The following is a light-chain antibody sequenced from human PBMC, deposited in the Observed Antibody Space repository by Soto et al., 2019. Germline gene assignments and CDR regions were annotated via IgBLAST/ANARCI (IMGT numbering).Light chain of an antibody. Sequence: EIVLTQSPGTLSLSPGERATLSCRASQSVSSTYFAWYQQKPGQAPRLIIYGASSRAPGLPDRFSGSGSGTEFTLTISRLEPEDFSVYYCQKYGSLTSSTFGQGNKVEIK. V-gene: IGKV3-20*01. CDR2: GAS. CDR3: QKYGSLTSST. J-gene: IGKJ1*01. CDR1: QSVSSTY.